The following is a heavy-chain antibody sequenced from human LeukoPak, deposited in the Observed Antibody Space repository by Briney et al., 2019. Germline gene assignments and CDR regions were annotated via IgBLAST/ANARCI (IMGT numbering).Heavy chain of an antibody. CDR1: GYTFTGYY. CDR3: ARFGSYGSDDDY. V-gene: IGHV1-2*06. Sequence: ASVKVSCKASGYTFTGYYMHWVRQAPGRGLEWMGRINPNSGGTNYAQKFQGRVTMTRDTSISTAYMELSRLRSDDTAVYYCARFGSYGSDDDYWGQGTLVTVSS. J-gene: IGHJ4*02. D-gene: IGHD5-18*01. CDR2: INPNSGGT.